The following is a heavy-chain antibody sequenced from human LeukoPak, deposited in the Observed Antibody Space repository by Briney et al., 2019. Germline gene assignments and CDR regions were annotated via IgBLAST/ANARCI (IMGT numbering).Heavy chain of an antibody. Sequence: SETLSLTCAVYGGSFSGYYWSWIRQPPGKGLEWIGSIYYSGSTYYNPSLKSRVTISVDTSKNQFSLKLSSVTAADTAVYYCARRVTVTAKSDYWGQGTLVTVSS. J-gene: IGHJ4*02. CDR2: IYYSGST. V-gene: IGHV4-34*01. CDR1: GGSFSGYY. D-gene: IGHD4-17*01. CDR3: ARRVTVTAKSDY.